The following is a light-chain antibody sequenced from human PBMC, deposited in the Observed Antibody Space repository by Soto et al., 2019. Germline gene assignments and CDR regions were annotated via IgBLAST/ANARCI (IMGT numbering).Light chain of an antibody. Sequence: EIVMTQSPATLSVSPGERATLSCRASQSVSSNLAWYQQKPGQAPRLLIYGASTRATGIPARFSGSGSGTEFTLTISSQQSEDFAVYYCQQHNNWPPWTFGQGTKVEIK. J-gene: IGKJ1*01. CDR1: QSVSSN. V-gene: IGKV3-15*01. CDR2: GAS. CDR3: QQHNNWPPWT.